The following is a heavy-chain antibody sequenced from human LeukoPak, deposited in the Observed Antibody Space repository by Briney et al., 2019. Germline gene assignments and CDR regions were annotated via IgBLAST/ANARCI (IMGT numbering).Heavy chain of an antibody. CDR2: ISAYNGNT. CDR1: GYTFTSYG. CDR3: ARDPRLAAAGTSNWFDP. Sequence: ASVKVSCKASGYTFTSYGISWVRQAPGQGLEWTGWISAYNGNTNYAQKLQGRVTMTTDTSTSTAYMELRSLRSDDTAVYYCARDPRLAAAGTSNWFDPWGQGTLVTVSS. D-gene: IGHD6-13*01. V-gene: IGHV1-18*01. J-gene: IGHJ5*02.